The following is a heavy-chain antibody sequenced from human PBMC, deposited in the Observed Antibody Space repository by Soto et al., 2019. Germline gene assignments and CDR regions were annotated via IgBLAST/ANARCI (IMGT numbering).Heavy chain of an antibody. CDR3: AADLRLGELAYYGLDV. V-gene: IGHV1-69*06. CDR2: IIPIFGTP. CDR1: GGTFSSYG. D-gene: IGHD3-16*01. Sequence: QVQLVQSGAEVKKPGSSVMVSCKASGGTFSSYGISWVRQAPGQGLEWMGGIIPIFGTPNYAQKFQGRVTITADKSTSTAYMELYSLRSEDTAVYYCAADLRLGELAYYGLDVWGQGTTVTVS. J-gene: IGHJ6*02.